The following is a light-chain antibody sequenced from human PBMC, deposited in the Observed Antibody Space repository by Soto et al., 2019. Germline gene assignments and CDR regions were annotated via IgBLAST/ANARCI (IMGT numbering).Light chain of an antibody. V-gene: IGKV3-20*01. CDR1: QSVSNNY. CDR3: QQYGSSGT. CDR2: GAS. J-gene: IGKJ1*01. Sequence: EIVLTQSPGTLSLSPGERATLSCRASQSVSNNYLAWYQQKPGQAPRLLIYGASSRATGIPDRFSGSGSGTDFTLTISSLEPEDFAVYYCQQYGSSGTFGQGTKVDIK.